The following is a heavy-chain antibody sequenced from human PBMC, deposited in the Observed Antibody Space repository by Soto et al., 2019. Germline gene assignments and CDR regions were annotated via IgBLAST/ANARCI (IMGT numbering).Heavy chain of an antibody. CDR1: GLTFISLG. V-gene: IGHV3-30*03. J-gene: IGHJ4*02. Sequence: QVPLVESGGGVVQPGRSLRLSLAASGLTFISLGRPWVRQAPAKGLEWVAVMSFDGSNEYYAASVRGRFSISIDNSKNTLYLQMHSLRVEDTAVYYCGRANMGELSLDHLEYWGQGTLVTVSS. CDR3: GRANMGELSLDHLEY. D-gene: IGHD3-16*02. CDR2: MSFDGSNE.